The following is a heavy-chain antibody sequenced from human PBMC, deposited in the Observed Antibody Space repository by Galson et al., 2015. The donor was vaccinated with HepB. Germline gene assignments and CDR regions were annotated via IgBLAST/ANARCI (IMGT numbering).Heavy chain of an antibody. CDR2: ISGRGSTT. D-gene: IGHD1-7*01. CDR1: GFTFSSYA. CDR3: AKGGFWNYVKGSFFGS. J-gene: IGHJ4*02. V-gene: IGHV3-23*01. Sequence: SLRLSCAASGFTFSSYAMSWVRQAPGKGLEWVSSISGRGSTTYDADSVKGRFTISRDNSKNTLYLQMDSLRADDTAFYYCAKGGFWNYVKGSFFGSWGQATLVSVSS.